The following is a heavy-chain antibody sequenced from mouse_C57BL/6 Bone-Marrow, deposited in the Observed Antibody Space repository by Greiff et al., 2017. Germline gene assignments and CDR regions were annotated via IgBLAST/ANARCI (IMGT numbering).Heavy chain of an antibody. V-gene: IGHV1S137*01. J-gene: IGHJ3*01. CDR1: GYTFTDYA. Sequence: VQLQQSGPEVVRPGVSVKISCKGSGYTFTDYAMHWVKQSHAKSLDWIGVIDTYNDNTNYNQKFKGKATMTVDSSSSTAYMQLASMTSEDSAIYYCARITTTYWGQGTLVTVSA. CDR3: ARITTTY. CDR2: IDTYNDNT. D-gene: IGHD1-1*01.